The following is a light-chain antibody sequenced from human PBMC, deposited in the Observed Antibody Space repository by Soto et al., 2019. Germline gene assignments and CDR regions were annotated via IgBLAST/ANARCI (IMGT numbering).Light chain of an antibody. V-gene: IGKV3-11*01. CDR3: QQRSNWTLT. J-gene: IGKJ4*01. CDR1: QSVSSY. CDR2: DAS. Sequence: LTQSPATLTLYKGERATLSCRASQSVSSYLAWYQQKPGQAPRLLIYDASNTATGIPARFSGSGSGTDFTLTISSLEPEDFAVYYCQQRSNWTLTFGGGTKVDI.